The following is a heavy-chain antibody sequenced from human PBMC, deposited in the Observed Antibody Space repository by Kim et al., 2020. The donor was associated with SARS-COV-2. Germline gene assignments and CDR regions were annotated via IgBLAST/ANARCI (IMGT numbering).Heavy chain of an antibody. D-gene: IGHD2-8*01. CDR1: GFAFSNFA. J-gene: IGHJ4*02. CDR3: VKNGDY. Sequence: GGSLRLSCAASGFAFSNFAMHWVRQAPGSGLDWVAAISSRGDNKFYADSGKGRFTISRDNSQNTVFLQMDSLRHEDTAMYFFVKNGDYWGQGTLVTVSS. CDR2: ISSRGDNK. V-gene: IGHV3-30*18.